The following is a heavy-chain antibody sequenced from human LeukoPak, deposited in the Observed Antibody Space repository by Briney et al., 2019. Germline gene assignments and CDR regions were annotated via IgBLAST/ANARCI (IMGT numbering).Heavy chain of an antibody. Sequence: PGGSLRLSCAASGFTFSSYSMNWVRQAPGKGLEWVGRIKSKTDGGTTDYAAPVKGRFTISRDDSKNTLYLQMNSLKTEDTAVYYCTTEGVYSYGSFDYWGQGTLVTVSS. CDR2: IKSKTDGGTT. CDR1: GFTFSSYS. J-gene: IGHJ4*02. D-gene: IGHD5-18*01. V-gene: IGHV3-15*01. CDR3: TTEGVYSYGSFDY.